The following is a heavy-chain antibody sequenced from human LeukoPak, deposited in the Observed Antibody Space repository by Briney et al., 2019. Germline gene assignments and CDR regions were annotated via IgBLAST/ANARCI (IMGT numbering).Heavy chain of an antibody. CDR1: GVTFSSNA. CDR2: ISGSGENT. J-gene: IGHJ4*02. CDR3: AKLASSIRPFDY. Sequence: GGSLRLSCAASGVTFSSNAMSWVRQAPGKGLEWVSSISGSGENTYYADPVKGRFTISRDNSKNTLYLQMKTLRAEDTAVYYCAKLASSIRPFDYWGQGILVTVSS. V-gene: IGHV3-23*01. D-gene: IGHD6-6*01.